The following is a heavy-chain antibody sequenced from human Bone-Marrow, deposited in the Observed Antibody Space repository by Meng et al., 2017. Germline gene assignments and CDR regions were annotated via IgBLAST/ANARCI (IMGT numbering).Heavy chain of an antibody. D-gene: IGHD2-2*01. CDR1: GTTRHGYA. Sequence: QSGYDVGSPRGAGEVSCKASGTTRHGYALNWRRPAPGQGIEWMGWIATKPGSPRSAQGFKGRLVFSSDTSVSTAYLQISGLKADDTAVYYCTRDGYSDCSRTSCFDYWGQGTLVTVSS. J-gene: IGHJ4*02. V-gene: IGHV7-4-1*02. CDR3: TRDGYSDCSRTSCFDY. CDR2: IATKPGSP.